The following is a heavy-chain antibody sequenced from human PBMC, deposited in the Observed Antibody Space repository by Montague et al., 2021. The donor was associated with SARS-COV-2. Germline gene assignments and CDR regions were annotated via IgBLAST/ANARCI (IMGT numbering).Heavy chain of an antibody. V-gene: IGHV4-59*01. D-gene: IGHD3-22*01. CDR3: ARGGYYDNTGYYSDYYYNMDV. CDR2: IFHSGRT. Sequence: SETLSLTCTVSGGSIDSFYWSWIRRPPGKGLEWIGCIFHSGRTYYNPXLKSRVSMSVDTSKNQVSLRLSSLTAADTAVYYCARGGYYDNTGYYSDYYYNMDVWGQGTTVTVSS. J-gene: IGHJ6*02. CDR1: GGSIDSFY.